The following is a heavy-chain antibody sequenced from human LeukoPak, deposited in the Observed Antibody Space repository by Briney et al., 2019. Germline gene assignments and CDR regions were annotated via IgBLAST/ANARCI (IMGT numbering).Heavy chain of an antibody. CDR2: ISYRGST. D-gene: IGHD1-26*01. V-gene: IGHV4-39*01. J-gene: IGHJ6*03. CDR3: AIVGATGYYYYYMDV. Sequence: PSEALSLTCMVSLGSLSVSRYYSGWVRHPPGEGLGWIGGISYRGSTYSTQYMKSRVTIYVATSKNQFSLKLSSVTAAETAVYYCAIVGATGYYYYYMDVWGKGTPVTVSS. CDR1: LGSLSVSRYY.